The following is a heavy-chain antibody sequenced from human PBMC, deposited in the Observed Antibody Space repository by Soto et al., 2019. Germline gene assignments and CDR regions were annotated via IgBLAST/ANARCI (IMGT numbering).Heavy chain of an antibody. CDR3: AMRASGEPPYYFDS. Sequence: ETLSLTCAVSGYSISSGSYWGWIRQSPGKGLEWIVSIYDSGLTYYNPSLKSRVTTSVDTSENQFSLNLNSMTAADAAVYYCAMRASGEPPYYFDSWGQGTLVTVSS. V-gene: IGHV4-38-2*01. CDR2: IYDSGLT. J-gene: IGHJ4*02. D-gene: IGHD7-27*01. CDR1: GYSISSGSY.